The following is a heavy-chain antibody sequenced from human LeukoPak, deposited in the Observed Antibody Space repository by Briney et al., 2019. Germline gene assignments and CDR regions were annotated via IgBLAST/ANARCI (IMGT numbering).Heavy chain of an antibody. CDR1: GFTFGGSA. Sequence: GGSLRLSCAASGFTFGGSAMHWVRQASGKGLEWVGRIRSKANSYATAYAASVKGRFTISRDDSKNTAYLQMNSLKTQDTAVYYCSRDGSSSDWSAFDIWGQGTMVTVSS. V-gene: IGHV3-73*01. J-gene: IGHJ3*02. D-gene: IGHD6-19*01. CDR2: IRSKANSYAT. CDR3: SRDGSSSDWSAFDI.